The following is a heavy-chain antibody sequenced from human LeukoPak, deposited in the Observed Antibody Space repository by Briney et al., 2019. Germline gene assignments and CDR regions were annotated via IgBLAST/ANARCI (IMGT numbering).Heavy chain of an antibody. V-gene: IGHV3-7*01. CDR3: ARDPSGSYWSYFDY. D-gene: IGHD1-26*01. J-gene: IGHJ4*02. CDR1: GFTFSNYW. CDR2: VKQDGSEK. Sequence: GGSLRLSCAASGFTFSNYWMSWVRQAPGKGLEWVADVKQDGSEKYYVDSVKGRFTISRDNAKNSLYQQMNSLRAEDTAVYYCARDPSGSYWSYFDYWGQGTLVTVS.